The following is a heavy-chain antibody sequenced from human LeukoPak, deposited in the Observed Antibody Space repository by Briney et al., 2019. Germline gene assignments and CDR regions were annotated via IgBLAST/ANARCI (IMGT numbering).Heavy chain of an antibody. D-gene: IGHD3-22*01. Sequence: SVKVSCKASGGTFSSYAISWVRQAPGQGLEWMGGIIPIYGTANYAQKFQGRVTITADESTSTAYMELSSLRSEDTAVYYCARTSSGYYTSDAFDIWGQGTMVTVSS. V-gene: IGHV1-69*13. CDR3: ARTSSGYYTSDAFDI. J-gene: IGHJ3*02. CDR1: GGTFSSYA. CDR2: IIPIYGTA.